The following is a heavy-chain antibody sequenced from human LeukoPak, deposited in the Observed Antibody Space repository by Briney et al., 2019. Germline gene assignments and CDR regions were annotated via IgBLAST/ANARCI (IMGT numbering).Heavy chain of an antibody. CDR1: GGSFSSYY. J-gene: IGHJ4*02. CDR2: IYHSGST. Sequence: SETLSLTCTVSGGSFSSYYWSWIRQPPGKGLEWIGYIYHSGSTYYNPSLKSRVTISVDRSKNQFSLKLSSVTAADTAVYYCAGDSSSSPGRFDYWGQGTLVTVSS. CDR3: AGDSSSSPGRFDY. D-gene: IGHD6-13*01. V-gene: IGHV4-59*12.